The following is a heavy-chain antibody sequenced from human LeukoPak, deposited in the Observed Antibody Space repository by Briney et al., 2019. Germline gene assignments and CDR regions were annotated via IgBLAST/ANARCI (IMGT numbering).Heavy chain of an antibody. CDR3: ARGRWKTGMDGPYYFDY. J-gene: IGHJ4*02. D-gene: IGHD1-1*01. V-gene: IGHV4-4*07. Sequence: PSETLSLTCTVSGGSIGNYYWSWIRQPAGKGLEWIGRTHTSGSTNYNPSLKSRVTMSVDTSKNQFSLKLTSVTAADTAVYYCARGRWKTGMDGPYYFDYWGQGTLVTVSS. CDR1: GGSIGNYY. CDR2: THTSGST.